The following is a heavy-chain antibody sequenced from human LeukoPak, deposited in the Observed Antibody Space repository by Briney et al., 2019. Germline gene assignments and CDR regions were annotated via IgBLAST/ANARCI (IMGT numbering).Heavy chain of an antibody. D-gene: IGHD1-14*01. Sequence: GRSLRLSCTASGLTFSTSGFNWVRQAPGKGLEWVASIGPTGSDRYHADSIKGRFTISRDNANNFLYLQMNSLRAEDTAVYYCATETNGRHYDYWGQGTLLTVSS. CDR3: ATETNGRHYDY. J-gene: IGHJ4*02. V-gene: IGHV3-21*06. CDR1: GLTFSTSG. CDR2: IGPTGSDR.